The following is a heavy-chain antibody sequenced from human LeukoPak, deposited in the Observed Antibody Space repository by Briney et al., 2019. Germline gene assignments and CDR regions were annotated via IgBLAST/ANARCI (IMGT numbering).Heavy chain of an antibody. CDR3: AKEKDIVVVVAATFDY. J-gene: IGHJ4*02. CDR1: GFTFSSYA. CDR2: ISGSGGST. D-gene: IGHD2-15*01. Sequence: GGSLRLSCAAFGFTFSSYAMSWVRQAPGKGLEWVSAISGSGGSTYYADSVKGRFTISRDNSKNTLYLQMNSLRAEDTAVYYCAKEKDIVVVVAATFDYWGQGALVTVSS. V-gene: IGHV3-23*01.